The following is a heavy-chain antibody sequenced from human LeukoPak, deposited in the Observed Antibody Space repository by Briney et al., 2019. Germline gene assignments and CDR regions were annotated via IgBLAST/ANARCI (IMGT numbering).Heavy chain of an antibody. V-gene: IGHV3-23*01. D-gene: IGHD1-26*01. J-gene: IGHJ4*02. Sequence: PGGSLRLSCEASGFTFSSYAMTWVRQAPGQGLEWFSAITNSGGGTYYADSVKGRFTISRDNSKNTLYLQMSSLKAEDTAVYYCVKFLGAKGYWGQGTLVTVSS. CDR2: ITNSGGGT. CDR1: GFTFSSYA. CDR3: VKFLGAKGY.